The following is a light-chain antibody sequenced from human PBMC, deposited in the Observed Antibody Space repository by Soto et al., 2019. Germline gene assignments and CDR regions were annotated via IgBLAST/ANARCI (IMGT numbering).Light chain of an antibody. CDR2: EVT. CDR1: SGDVGTYNL. CDR3: FSYAGRSTWV. V-gene: IGLV2-23*02. J-gene: IGLJ3*02. Sequence: QSVLTQPASVSGSPGQSIHISCTGTSGDVGTYNLVSWYQHRPGKAPQLMIFEVTKRPSGVSVRFTGSKSGNTASLTISGLQAEDEGDYFCFSYAGRSTWVLGGGTKLTVL.